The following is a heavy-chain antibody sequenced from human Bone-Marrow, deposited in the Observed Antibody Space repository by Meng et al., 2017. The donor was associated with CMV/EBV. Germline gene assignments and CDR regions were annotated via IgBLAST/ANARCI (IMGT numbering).Heavy chain of an antibody. D-gene: IGHD4-17*01. CDR2: IYSGGST. J-gene: IGHJ6*02. V-gene: IGHV3-66*02. CDR1: GFTVSSNY. CDR3: ARDFRFYGDYGYYYYGMDV. Sequence: GESLKISCAASGFTVSSNYMSWVRQAPWKGLEWVSVIYSGGSTYYADSVKGRFTISRDNSKNTLYLQMNSLRAEDTAVYYCARDFRFYGDYGYYYYGMDVWGQGTTVTVSS.